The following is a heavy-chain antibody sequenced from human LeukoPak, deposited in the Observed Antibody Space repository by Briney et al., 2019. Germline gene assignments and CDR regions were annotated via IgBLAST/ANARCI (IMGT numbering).Heavy chain of an antibody. D-gene: IGHD2-15*01. V-gene: IGHV4-34*01. CDR1: GGSFSGYY. CDR3: ARGPHCSGGSCYSWAKYFQH. Sequence: SETLSLTCAVYGGSFSGYYWSWIRQPPGKGLEWLGEINHSGSTNYNPSLKSRVTISVDTSKNQFSLKLSSVTAADTAVYYCARGPHCSGGSCYSWAKYFQHWGQGTLVTVSS. J-gene: IGHJ1*01. CDR2: INHSGST.